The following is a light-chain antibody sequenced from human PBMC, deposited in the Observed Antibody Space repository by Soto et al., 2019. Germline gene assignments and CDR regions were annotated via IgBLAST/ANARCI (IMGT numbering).Light chain of an antibody. CDR3: SSYTDSSNYV. CDR2: QVT. CDR1: ISDLAIYNY. V-gene: IGLV2-14*01. J-gene: IGLJ1*01. Sequence: QSALTQPASVSGSPGQSITISCTGTISDLAIYNYVYWYQQQPGKAPKRLIYQVTNLPSGVSNRFSGSRSGNTASLNISGLQAEDEADYYCSSYTDSSNYVFGTGTKLTVL.